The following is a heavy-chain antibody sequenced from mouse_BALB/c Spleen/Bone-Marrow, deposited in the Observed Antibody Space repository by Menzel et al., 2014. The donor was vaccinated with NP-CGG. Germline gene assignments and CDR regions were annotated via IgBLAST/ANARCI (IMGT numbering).Heavy chain of an antibody. J-gene: IGHJ4*01. D-gene: IGHD2-1*01. CDR3: TRAGNYGNYYAMDY. CDR1: GYTFTEYT. V-gene: IGHV1S29*02. Sequence: VQLQQSGPELVKPGASVKISCKTSGYTFTEYTMHWVKQSHGKSLEWIGYIDPFNGDTSYNQKFKGKVTLTVDKSSSTAYMQLSSPTSEDSAVYFCTRAGNYGNYYAMDYWGQGTSVTVSS. CDR2: IDPFNGDT.